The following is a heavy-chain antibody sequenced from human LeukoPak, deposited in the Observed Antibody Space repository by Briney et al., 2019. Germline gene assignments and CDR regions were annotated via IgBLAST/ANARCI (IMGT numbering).Heavy chain of an antibody. Sequence: SETLSLTCTVTGGSISSYYWSWIRQPPGKGLEWIGYIYYSGSTNYNPSLKSRVTISVDTSKNQFSLKLSSVTAADTAVYYCAGGYSSGWYDYWGQGTLVTVSS. CDR2: IYYSGST. CDR1: GGSISSYY. CDR3: AGGYSSGWYDY. V-gene: IGHV4-59*01. D-gene: IGHD6-19*01. J-gene: IGHJ4*02.